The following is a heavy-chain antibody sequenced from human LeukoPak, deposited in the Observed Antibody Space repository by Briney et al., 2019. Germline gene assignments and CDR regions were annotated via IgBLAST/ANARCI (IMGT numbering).Heavy chain of an antibody. CDR1: GFTFCSYG. CDR2: IRYDGSNK. V-gene: IGHV3-30*02. CDR3: AKDRGYYYGSGSYSDY. Sequence: GGSLRLSCAASGFTFCSYGMHWVSRAPGKGVEWVAFIRYDGSNKYYADSVKGRFTISRDNSKNTLYLQMNSLRAEDTAVYYCAKDRGYYYGSGSYSDYWGQGTLVTVSS. D-gene: IGHD3-10*01. J-gene: IGHJ4*02.